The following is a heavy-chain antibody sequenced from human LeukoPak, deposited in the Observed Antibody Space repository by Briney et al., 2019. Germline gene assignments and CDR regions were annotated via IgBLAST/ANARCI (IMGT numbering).Heavy chain of an antibody. J-gene: IGHJ3*02. CDR1: DDSISSYY. Sequence: SETLSLTCTVSDDSISSYYWSWIRQPAGKGLEWIGRICTSGSTYYNPSLKGRVTMSVDTSKNQFSLKLSSVTAADTAVYYCARAQVYYYDTSGYYDAFDIWGQGTMVTVSS. CDR3: ARAQVYYYDTSGYYDAFDI. D-gene: IGHD3-22*01. V-gene: IGHV4-4*07. CDR2: ICTSGST.